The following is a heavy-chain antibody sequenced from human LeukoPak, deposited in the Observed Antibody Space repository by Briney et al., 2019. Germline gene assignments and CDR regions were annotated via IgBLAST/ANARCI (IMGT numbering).Heavy chain of an antibody. CDR1: GYTFTGYY. Sequence: ASVTVSCKASGYTFTGYYMHWMRQAPGQGLEWMGWINPNSGGTNYAQKFQGRVTMTRDTSISTAYMELSRLRSDDTAVYYCASCRTGYYYYMDVWGKGTTVTVSS. J-gene: IGHJ6*03. CDR3: ASCRTGYYYYMDV. D-gene: IGHD1-1*01. V-gene: IGHV1-2*02. CDR2: INPNSGGT.